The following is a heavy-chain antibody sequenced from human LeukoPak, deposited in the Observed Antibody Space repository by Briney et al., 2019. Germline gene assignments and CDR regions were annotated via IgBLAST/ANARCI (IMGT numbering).Heavy chain of an antibody. Sequence: GPVKVSCKAFGYTFTSYYMHWVRQAPGQGLEWMGIINPSGGSTSYAQKFQGRVTMTRDTSTSTVYMELSSLRSEDTAVYYCARGAAAAGTIDIWGQGTMVTVFS. J-gene: IGHJ3*02. D-gene: IGHD6-13*01. CDR1: GYTFTSYY. V-gene: IGHV1-46*01. CDR3: ARGAAAAGTIDI. CDR2: INPSGGST.